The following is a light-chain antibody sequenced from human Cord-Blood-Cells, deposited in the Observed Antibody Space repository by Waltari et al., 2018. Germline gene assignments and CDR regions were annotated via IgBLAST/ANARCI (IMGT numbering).Light chain of an antibody. CDR2: RNN. V-gene: IGLV1-47*01. CDR1: SSNLVSTY. CDR3: AAWDDSLSGWV. J-gene: IGLJ3*02. Sequence: QSLLPQPPPASGTPRPRAPTPCSVSSSNLVSTYVYWYQQLPGTAPKLLIYRNNQRPSGVPARFSGSKSGTSASLAISGLRSEDEADYYCAAWDDSLSGWVFGGGTKLTVL.